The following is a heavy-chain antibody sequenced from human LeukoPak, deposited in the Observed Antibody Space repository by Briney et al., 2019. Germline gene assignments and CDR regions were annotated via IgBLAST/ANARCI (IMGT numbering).Heavy chain of an antibody. CDR1: GFTFSSYG. D-gene: IGHD4-17*01. CDR3: VRAEFHY. CDR2: ISYDGSNK. V-gene: IGHV3-30*03. Sequence: GGSLRLSCAASGFTFSSYGMHWVRQAPGKGLEWVAVISYDGSNKYYADSVKGRFTISRDNSKNTLYLQMNSLRAEDTAVYYCVRAEFHYWGQGTLVTVSS. J-gene: IGHJ4*02.